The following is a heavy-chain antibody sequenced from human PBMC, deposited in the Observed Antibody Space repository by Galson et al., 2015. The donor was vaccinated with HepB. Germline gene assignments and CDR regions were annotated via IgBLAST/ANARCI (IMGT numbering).Heavy chain of an antibody. CDR2: IRSKANSYAT. CDR1: GFTFSGSA. Sequence: SLRLSCAASGFTFSGSAMHWVRQASGKGLEWVGRIRSKANSYATAYAASVKGRFTISRDDSKNTAYLQMNSLQTEDTAVYYCTSRPYSSSSFRDYWGQGTLVTVSS. J-gene: IGHJ4*02. CDR3: TSRPYSSSSFRDY. V-gene: IGHV3-73*01. D-gene: IGHD6-6*01.